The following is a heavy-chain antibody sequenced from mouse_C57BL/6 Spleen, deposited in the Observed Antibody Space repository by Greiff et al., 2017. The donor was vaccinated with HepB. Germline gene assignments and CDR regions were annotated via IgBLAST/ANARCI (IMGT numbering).Heavy chain of an antibody. CDR3: ARKGGYYYGGYFDV. Sequence: EVQLQQSGPELVKPGASVKISKASGYSFTGYYMNWVKQSPEKSLEWIGEINPSTGGTTYNQKFKAKATLTVDKSSSTAYMQLKSLTSEDSAVYYCARKGGYYYGGYFDVWGTGTTVTVSS. V-gene: IGHV1-42*01. J-gene: IGHJ1*03. CDR2: INPSTGGT. D-gene: IGHD1-1*01. CDR1: GYSFTGYY.